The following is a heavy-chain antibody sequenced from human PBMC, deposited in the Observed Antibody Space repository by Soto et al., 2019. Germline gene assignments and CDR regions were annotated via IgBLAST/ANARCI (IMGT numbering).Heavy chain of an antibody. V-gene: IGHV1-3*01. CDR2: INAGNGNT. CDR1: GNTFTSYS. CDR3: ARDRYSSSWYVGAFDY. Sequence: ASVKVSCKASGNTFTSYSVYWVRQAPGQGLEWMGWINAGNGNTRYSQKFQDRVTITRDTSASTFYMELSSLRSEDTAVYYCARDRYSSSWYVGAFDYWGQGTLVTVSS. D-gene: IGHD6-13*01. J-gene: IGHJ4*02.